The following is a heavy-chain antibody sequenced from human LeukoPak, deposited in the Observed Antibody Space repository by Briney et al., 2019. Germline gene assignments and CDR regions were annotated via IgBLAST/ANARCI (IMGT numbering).Heavy chain of an antibody. Sequence: SETLSLICTVSGGSISSYYWSWIRQPAGKGLEWIGRIYTSGSTNYNPSLKSRVTMSVDTSKNQFSLKLSSVTAADTAVYYCARDLRPGYSSFDRNAFDIWGQGTMVTVSS. V-gene: IGHV4-4*07. CDR3: ARDLRPGYSSFDRNAFDI. CDR1: GGSISSYY. J-gene: IGHJ3*02. D-gene: IGHD6-19*01. CDR2: IYTSGST.